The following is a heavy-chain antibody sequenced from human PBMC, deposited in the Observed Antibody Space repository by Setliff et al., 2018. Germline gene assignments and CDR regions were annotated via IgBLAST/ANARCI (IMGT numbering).Heavy chain of an antibody. CDR1: GYSISSGYN. J-gene: IGHJ3*02. Sequence: TLSLTCAVSGYSISSGYNWGWIRQPPGKGLEWIGSIYYRGSTSYNSSLKSRVSISVDTSKNQFSLKLSSVTAADTAVYYCARDPLTTNRRRAFDIWGQGTMVTVS. D-gene: IGHD4-17*01. V-gene: IGHV4-38-2*02. CDR2: IYYRGST. CDR3: ARDPLTTNRRRAFDI.